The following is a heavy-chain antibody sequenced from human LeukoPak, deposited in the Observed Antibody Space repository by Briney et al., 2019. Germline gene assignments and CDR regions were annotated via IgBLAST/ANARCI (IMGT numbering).Heavy chain of an antibody. J-gene: IGHJ6*02. CDR2: ISSSSSTI. V-gene: IGHV3-48*01. Sequence: PGGSLRLSCAASGFTFSSYSMNWVRQAPGKGLEWVSYISSSSSTIYYADSVKGRFTISRDNAKNSLYLQMNSLRAEDTAVYYCARDHPLGLTRDYYDSIDYYYGMDVWGQGTTVTVYS. CDR3: ARDHPLGLTRDYYDSIDYYYGMDV. D-gene: IGHD3-22*01. CDR1: GFTFSSYS.